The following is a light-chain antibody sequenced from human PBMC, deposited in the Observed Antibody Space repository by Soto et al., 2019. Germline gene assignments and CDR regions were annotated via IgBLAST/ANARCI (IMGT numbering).Light chain of an antibody. CDR1: SSDVGGYNY. CDR2: DVS. J-gene: IGLJ2*01. CDR3: CSNAGGYIFEV. Sequence: QSALTQPRSVSGSPGQSVSISCTGTSSDVGGYNYVSWYQHHPGKAPKLMINDVSKRPSGVPDRVSGSKSGNTASLTISGPQAEDEADYCCCSNAGGYIFEVFGGGTKLTVL. V-gene: IGLV2-11*01.